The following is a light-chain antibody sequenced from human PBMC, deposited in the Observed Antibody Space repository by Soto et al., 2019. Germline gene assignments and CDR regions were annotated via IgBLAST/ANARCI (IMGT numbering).Light chain of an antibody. CDR1: QSVSSGY. CDR2: DAS. Sequence: EIGLTQSQATLPLSPGVRATFSCGASQSVSSGYLASYQQKPGLAPRHLIYDASSRATGIPDRFSGSGSGTDFTLTISRREPEDCAVYYCQQYGSSLLTFGGGTKVEIK. CDR3: QQYGSSLLT. J-gene: IGKJ4*01. V-gene: IGKV3D-20*01.